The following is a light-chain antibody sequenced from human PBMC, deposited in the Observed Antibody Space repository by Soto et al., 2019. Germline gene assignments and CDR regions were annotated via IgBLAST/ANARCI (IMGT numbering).Light chain of an antibody. CDR2: GAS. CDR3: QQYNTWLWT. J-gene: IGKJ1*01. Sequence: EVVMTQSPATLSVSPGERVTLSCRASQSINAHLAWYQQKPGQAPRLLIHGASTRATGIQTRFSGSWFGTEFILTVNSWHSDNFPIYYCQQYNTWLWTFGQGTKVEI. CDR1: QSINAH. V-gene: IGKV3-15*01.